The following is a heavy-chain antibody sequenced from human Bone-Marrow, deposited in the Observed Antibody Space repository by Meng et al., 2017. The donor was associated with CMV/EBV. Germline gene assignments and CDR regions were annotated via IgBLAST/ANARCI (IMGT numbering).Heavy chain of an antibody. J-gene: IGHJ4*02. Sequence: GESLKISCAASGFTFSYFFMHWVRQAPGKGLVWVSRINSDGSSTSYADSVKGRFTIPRDNAKNTLYLQMNSLRAEDTAVYYCARRGGGFDYWGQGNLVNVDS. CDR1: GFTFSYFF. V-gene: IGHV3-74*01. CDR2: INSDGSST. D-gene: IGHD3-10*01. CDR3: ARRGGGFDY.